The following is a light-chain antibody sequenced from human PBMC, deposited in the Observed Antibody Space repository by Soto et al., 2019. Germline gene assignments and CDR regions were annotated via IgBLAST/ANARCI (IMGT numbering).Light chain of an antibody. CDR3: QQYGNAPFT. J-gene: IGKJ4*01. Sequence: EIVLTQSPGTLSFSPGERATLTCRASQSVSSSYLAWFQQKPGQAPRLLIYGASSRATGIPDRFSGSGSGTDFTLTISRLEPEDFAVYYCQQYGNAPFTFGGGTKV. CDR1: QSVSSSY. CDR2: GAS. V-gene: IGKV3-20*01.